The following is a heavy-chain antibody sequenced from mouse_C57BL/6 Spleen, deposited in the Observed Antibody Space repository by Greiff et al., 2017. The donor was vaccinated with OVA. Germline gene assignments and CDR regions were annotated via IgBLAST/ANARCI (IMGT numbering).Heavy chain of an antibody. D-gene: IGHD2-1*01. J-gene: IGHJ4*01. V-gene: IGHV5-16*01. Sequence: EVQLVESEGGLVQPGSSMKLSCTASGFTFSDYYMAWVRQVPEKGLEWVANINYDGSSTYYLDSLKSRFIISRDNAKNILYLQMSSLKSEDTATYYCARTIYYDAMDYWGQGTSVTVSS. CDR1: GFTFSDYY. CDR3: ARTIYYDAMDY. CDR2: INYDGSST.